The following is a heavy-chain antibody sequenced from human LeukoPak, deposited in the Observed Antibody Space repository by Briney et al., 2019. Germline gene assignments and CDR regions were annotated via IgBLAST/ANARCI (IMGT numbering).Heavy chain of an antibody. V-gene: IGHV1-2*04. CDR2: INPNSGGT. J-gene: IGHJ3*02. D-gene: IGHD6-19*01. Sequence: ASVKVSCKASGYTFTGYYMHWVRQAPGQGLEWTGWINPNSGGTNYAQKFQGWVTMTRDTSISTAYMELSRLRSDDTAVYYCARGQAVAGTGDAFDIWGQGTMVTVSS. CDR3: ARGQAVAGTGDAFDI. CDR1: GYTFTGYY.